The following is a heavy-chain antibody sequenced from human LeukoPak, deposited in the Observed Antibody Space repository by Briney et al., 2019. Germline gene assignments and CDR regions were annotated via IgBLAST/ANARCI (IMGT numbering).Heavy chain of an antibody. Sequence: ASLKVSCKASGYTFTGYYMHWVRQAPGHGLEWMGWINPNSGGTNYAQKFQGRVTMTRDTSISTAYMELSRLRSDDTAVYYCAREEHGIAARVESWFDPWGQGTLVTVSS. CDR3: AREEHGIAARVESWFDP. CDR1: GYTFTGYY. J-gene: IGHJ5*02. V-gene: IGHV1-2*02. CDR2: INPNSGGT. D-gene: IGHD6-6*01.